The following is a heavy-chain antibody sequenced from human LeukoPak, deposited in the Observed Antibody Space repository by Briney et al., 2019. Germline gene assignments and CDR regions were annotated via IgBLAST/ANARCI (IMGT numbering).Heavy chain of an antibody. CDR2: IRYDGSNK. CDR1: GFTFSSYG. J-gene: IGHJ4*02. V-gene: IGHV3-30*02. CDR3: ATGSSSGRYGRFDY. Sequence: PGGSLRLSCAASGFTFSSYGMHWVRQAPGKGLEWVAFIRYDGSNKYYVDSVKGRFTISRDNSKNTLYLRMNSLRAEDTAVYYCATGSSSGRYGRFDYWGQGTLVTVSS. D-gene: IGHD6-19*01.